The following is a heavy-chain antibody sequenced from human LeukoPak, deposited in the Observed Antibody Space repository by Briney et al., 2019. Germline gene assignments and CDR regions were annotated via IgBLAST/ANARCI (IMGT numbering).Heavy chain of an antibody. V-gene: IGHV4-61*02. D-gene: IGHD2-15*01. CDR2: IYTSGST. Sequence: SETLSLTCTVSGGSLSSGSYYWSWIRQPAGKGLEWIGRIYTSGSTNYNPSLKNRVTISVDTSKNQFSLKLSSVTAADTAVYYCARTNKPEVAATEGYFDYWGQGTLVTVSS. J-gene: IGHJ4*02. CDR3: ARTNKPEVAATEGYFDY. CDR1: GGSLSSGSYY.